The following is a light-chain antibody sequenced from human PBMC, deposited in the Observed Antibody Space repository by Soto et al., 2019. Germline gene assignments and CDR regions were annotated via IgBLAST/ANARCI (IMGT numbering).Light chain of an antibody. J-gene: IGKJ2*01. CDR1: QSVSSY. CDR2: DAS. CDR3: QQRSNWPHT. Sequence: EIVLTQSPATLSLSPGERATLSCRASQSVSSYLAWYQQKPGQAPRLLIYDASKRDTGIPPRFSGSGSGTDFTLTINSLEPEDSAVYYCQQRSNWPHTFGQGTKLEIK. V-gene: IGKV3-11*01.